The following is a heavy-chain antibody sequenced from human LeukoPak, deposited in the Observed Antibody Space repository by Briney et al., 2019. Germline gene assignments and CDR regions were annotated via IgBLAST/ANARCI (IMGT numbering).Heavy chain of an antibody. CDR3: ARVARGTSCCFFDY. J-gene: IGHJ4*02. V-gene: IGHV4-34*01. CDR1: GGSFSGYY. CDR2: INHSGST. D-gene: IGHD2-2*01. Sequence: PSETLSLTCAVYGGSFSGYYWSWIRQPPGKGLEWIGEINHSGSTNYNPSLKSRVTISVDTSKNRFSLKLSSVTAADTAVYYCARVARGTSCCFFDYWGQGTLVTVSS.